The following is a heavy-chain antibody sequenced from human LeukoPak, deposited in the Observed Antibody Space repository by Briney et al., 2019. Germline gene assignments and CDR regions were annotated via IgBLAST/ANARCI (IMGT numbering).Heavy chain of an antibody. CDR1: GGSISSSSYY. CDR2: IYYSGST. J-gene: IGHJ1*01. Sequence: SETLSLTCTVSGGSISSSSYYWGWIRQPPGKGLEWIGSIYYSGSTYYNPSLKSRVTISVDTSKNQFSLKLSSVTAADTAVYYCARDSGGYYYGSGPFQHWGQGTLVTVSS. D-gene: IGHD3-10*01. CDR3: ARDSGGYYYGSGPFQH. V-gene: IGHV4-39*07.